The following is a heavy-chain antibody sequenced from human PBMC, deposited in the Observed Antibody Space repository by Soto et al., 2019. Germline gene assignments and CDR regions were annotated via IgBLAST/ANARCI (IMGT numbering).Heavy chain of an antibody. J-gene: IGHJ4*02. D-gene: IGHD2-8*01. Sequence: QVQLVQSGAEVKKPGASVKVSCKASGYTFTSYGISWVRQAPGQGLEWMGWISAYNGNTNYAQKLQGRVTMTTDTTTSTAYMELRSLRSDDTAVYYCARGHPNHVEYCTNGVCYSPFDYWGQGTLVTVSS. CDR2: ISAYNGNT. V-gene: IGHV1-18*01. CDR3: ARGHPNHVEYCTNGVCYSPFDY. CDR1: GYTFTSYG.